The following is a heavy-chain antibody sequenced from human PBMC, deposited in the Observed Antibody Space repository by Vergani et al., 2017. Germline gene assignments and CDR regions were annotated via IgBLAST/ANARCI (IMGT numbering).Heavy chain of an antibody. Sequence: EVQLVQSGAEVKKPGESLKISGQISGYSFINYWIGWVRQMPGKGLEWMGIIHPADSDTRYSPSFQGQVTISVVKSISTAYLQRSSLRASDSAMYYCDRLYVRDSSVSKYVDYGDQGAGVTVSA. CDR1: GYSFINYW. CDR2: IHPADSDT. V-gene: IGHV5-51*01. J-gene: IGHJ4*02. CDR3: DRLYVRDSSVSKYVDY. D-gene: IGHD3-22*01.